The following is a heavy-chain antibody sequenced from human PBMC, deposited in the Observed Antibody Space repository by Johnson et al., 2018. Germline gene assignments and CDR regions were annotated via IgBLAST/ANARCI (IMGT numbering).Heavy chain of an antibody. J-gene: IGHJ6*02. V-gene: IGHV3-30*03. Sequence: QVQLVESGGGVVQPGRSLRLSCAASGFTFSSYGMHWVRQAPGKGLEWVAVISYDGSNKDYAVSVKGRFTISRDNSKNTLYLQMNSLRAQETAVYYCARDAPDIVVVPAAGYGMGVWGQGTTVTVSS. CDR2: ISYDGSNK. CDR3: ARDAPDIVVVPAAGYGMGV. CDR1: GFTFSSYG. D-gene: IGHD2-2*01.